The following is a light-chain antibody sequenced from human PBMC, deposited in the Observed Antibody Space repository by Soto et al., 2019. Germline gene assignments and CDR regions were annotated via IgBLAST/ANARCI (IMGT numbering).Light chain of an antibody. V-gene: IGLV2-8*01. Sequence: QSALTQPPSASGSPGQSVTISCTGTKNDIGVYDFVSWYQHHPGKAPRLIIYEVVQRPSGVPDRFSGSKSGNTASLTVSGLQAADEADDFCKSYAGSNTYVFGSGTKV. CDR3: KSYAGSNTYV. J-gene: IGLJ1*01. CDR1: KNDIGVYDF. CDR2: EVV.